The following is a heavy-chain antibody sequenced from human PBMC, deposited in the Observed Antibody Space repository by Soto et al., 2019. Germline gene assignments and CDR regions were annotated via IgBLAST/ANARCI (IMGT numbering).Heavy chain of an antibody. Sequence: SVKVSCKASGFTFTSSAVQWVRQARGQRLEWIGWIVVGSGNTNYAQKFQERVTITRDMSTSTAYMELSSLRSDDTAVYYCARDSRFLEWDDAFDIWGQGTMVTVSS. D-gene: IGHD3-3*01. CDR1: GFTFTSSA. V-gene: IGHV1-58*01. CDR3: ARDSRFLEWDDAFDI. J-gene: IGHJ3*02. CDR2: IVVGSGNT.